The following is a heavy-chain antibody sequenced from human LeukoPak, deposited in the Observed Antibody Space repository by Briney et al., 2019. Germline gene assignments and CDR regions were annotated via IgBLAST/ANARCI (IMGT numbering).Heavy chain of an antibody. CDR2: ISYDANHK. V-gene: IGHV3-30*04. CDR3: AREAYGSGTYYNVEFDS. J-gene: IGHJ4*02. CDR1: GFTFSRHA. Sequence: GGSLRLSCAASGFTFSRHAMHWVRQAPGKGLQWVSVISYDANHKYYADSVKGRFTISRDNSKNTIYLQMINLRPEDTAVYYCAREAYGSGTYYNVEFDSWGQGTLVTVSS. D-gene: IGHD3-10*01.